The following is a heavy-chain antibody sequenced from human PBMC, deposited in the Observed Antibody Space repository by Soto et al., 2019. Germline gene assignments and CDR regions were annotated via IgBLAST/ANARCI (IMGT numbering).Heavy chain of an antibody. V-gene: IGHV3-23*01. CDR2: ISGSGGSA. Sequence: EVQLLESGGGLVQPGGSLRLSCAASGFTFSTYAMSWVRQAPGKGLEWVSGISGSGGSAYYADSVKGRFTISRDNSKNTLRLQMNSLRAEETGVYYWAGSSGLQRAFDIWGQGTMVTVSS. J-gene: IGHJ3*02. CDR1: GFTFSTYA. CDR3: AGSSGLQRAFDI. D-gene: IGHD6-19*01.